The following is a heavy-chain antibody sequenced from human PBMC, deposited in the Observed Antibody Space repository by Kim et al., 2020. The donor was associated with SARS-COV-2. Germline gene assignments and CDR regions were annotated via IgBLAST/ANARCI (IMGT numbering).Heavy chain of an antibody. CDR2: IYTSGST. V-gene: IGHV4-4*07. D-gene: IGHD4-4*01. CDR3: AREKRGYSNYDDYFDY. CDR1: GGSISSYY. Sequence: SETLSLTCTVSGGSISSYYWSWIRQPAGKGLEWIGRIYTSGSTNYNPSLKSRVTMSVDTSKNQFSLKLSSVTAADTAVYYCAREKRGYSNYDDYFDYWGQVTLVSVSS. J-gene: IGHJ4*02.